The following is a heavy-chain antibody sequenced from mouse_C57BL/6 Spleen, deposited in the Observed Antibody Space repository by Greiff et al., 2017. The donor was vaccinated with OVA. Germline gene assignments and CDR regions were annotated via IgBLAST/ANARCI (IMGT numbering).Heavy chain of an antibody. V-gene: IGHV1-50*01. Sequence: VQLQQPGAELVKPGASVKLSCKASGYTFTSYWMQWVKQRPGQGLEWIGEIDPSDSYTNYNQKFKGKATLTVDTSSSTAYMQLSSLTSEDSAVYYCARFSYYYGSSYPYYFDYWGQGTTLTVSS. J-gene: IGHJ2*01. CDR2: IDPSDSYT. CDR3: ARFSYYYGSSYPYYFDY. D-gene: IGHD1-1*01. CDR1: GYTFTSYW.